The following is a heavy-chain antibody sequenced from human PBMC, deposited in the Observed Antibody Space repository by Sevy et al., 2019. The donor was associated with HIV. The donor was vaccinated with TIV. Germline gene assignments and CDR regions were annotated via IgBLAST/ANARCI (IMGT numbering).Heavy chain of an antibody. V-gene: IGHV3-23*01. CDR2: IFGSGGTT. CDR1: GITFNNYA. D-gene: IGHD3-22*01. J-gene: IGHJ3*02. Sequence: GGSLRLSCAASGITFNNYAMNWVRQAPGKGLDWVSTIFGSGGTTYDADSVKGRFTISRDNSKNTLYLQMNSLRTEDTALYYCAGGRFDSSGSFDAFDMWGQGTMVTVSS. CDR3: AGGRFDSSGSFDAFDM.